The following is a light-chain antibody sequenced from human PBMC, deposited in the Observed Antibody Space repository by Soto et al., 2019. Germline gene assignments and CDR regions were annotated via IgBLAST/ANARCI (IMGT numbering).Light chain of an antibody. J-gene: IGLJ1*01. V-gene: IGLV1-44*01. CDR2: SNI. CDR3: AAWDASLNVYV. Sequence: QSVLTQPLSASGTPGQRVTISCSGGSSNIGSNTVTWYQHLPGAAPKLLIYSNILRPSGVPDRFSGSKSGTSASLAISGLQSDDEADYFCAAWDASLNVYVFGTGTKVTVL. CDR1: SSNIGSNT.